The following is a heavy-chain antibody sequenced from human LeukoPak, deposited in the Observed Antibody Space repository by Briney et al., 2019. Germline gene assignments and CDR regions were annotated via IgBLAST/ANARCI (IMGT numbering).Heavy chain of an antibody. D-gene: IGHD2-8*01. CDR3: AKGGNMKYAPYYFDY. Sequence: GGSLRLSCAASGFTFSSYGMHWVRQAPGKGLEWVAVIWYDGSNKYYADSVKGRFTISRDNSKNTLYLQMNSLRAEDTAVYYCAKGGNMKYAPYYFDYWGQGTLVTVSS. V-gene: IGHV3-33*06. J-gene: IGHJ4*02. CDR2: IWYDGSNK. CDR1: GFTFSSYG.